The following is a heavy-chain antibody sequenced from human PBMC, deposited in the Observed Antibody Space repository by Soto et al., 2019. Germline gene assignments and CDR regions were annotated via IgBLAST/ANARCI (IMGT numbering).Heavy chain of an antibody. J-gene: IGHJ5*02. CDR2: IYYSGST. V-gene: IGHV4-30-4*01. CDR1: GGSISSGDYY. CDR3: ARGRQGVRFLEWLSGNWFDP. Sequence: SETLSLTCTVSGGSISSGDYYWSWIRQPPGKGLEWIGYIYYSGSTYYNPSLKSRVTISVDTSKNQFSLELSSVTAADTAVYYCARGRQGVRFLEWLSGNWFDPWGQGTLVTVSS. D-gene: IGHD3-3*01.